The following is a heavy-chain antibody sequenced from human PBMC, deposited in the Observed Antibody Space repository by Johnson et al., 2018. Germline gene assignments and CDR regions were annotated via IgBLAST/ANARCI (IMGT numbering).Heavy chain of an antibody. CDR1: GYTFTSYY. J-gene: IGHJ6*03. CDR2: INPSGGST. Sequence: QVQLVESGAEVKKPGASVKVSCKASGYTFTSYYMHWVRQAPGQGLEWIGIINPSGGSTSSAQKFQGRVTMTRDTSTSTVYMELSSLRSEDTAVYYCARVKRGRTVTTASSFYYYYMDVWGKGTTVTVSS. CDR3: ARVKRGRTVTTASSFYYYYMDV. D-gene: IGHD4-17*01. V-gene: IGHV1-46*01.